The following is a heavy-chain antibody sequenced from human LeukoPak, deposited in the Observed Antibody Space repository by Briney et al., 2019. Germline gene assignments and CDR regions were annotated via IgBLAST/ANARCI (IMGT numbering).Heavy chain of an antibody. D-gene: IGHD4-23*01. CDR1: GGSISSFY. CDR2: IYYRGNT. CDR3: ARDLDNGGSSIWYFDL. V-gene: IGHV4-59*01. J-gene: IGHJ2*01. Sequence: SETLSLTCTVSGGSISSFYWSWIRQPPGKGLEWIGYIYYRGNTQYNPSLKSRVTISVGTYKNQFSLRLTSVTAADTAVYYCARDLDNGGSSIWYFDLWGRGTLVTVSS.